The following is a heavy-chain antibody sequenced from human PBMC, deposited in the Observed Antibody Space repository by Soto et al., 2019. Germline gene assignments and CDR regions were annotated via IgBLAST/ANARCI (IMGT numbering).Heavy chain of an antibody. CDR2: IKTDGSGT. J-gene: IGHJ4*02. CDR1: GFTFSSYW. V-gene: IGHV3-74*01. CDR3: XXXXXXXXXXXXXXXXH. Sequence: EVQLVESGGGLVQPGGSLRLSCAASGFTFSSYWMHWVRQAPGKGLVWVSRIKTDGSGTYYADSVKGRLTISRDNAKNTLYLQMNSLRVEDTAVYYCXXXXXXXXXXXXXXXXHWGPGTLVTVSS.